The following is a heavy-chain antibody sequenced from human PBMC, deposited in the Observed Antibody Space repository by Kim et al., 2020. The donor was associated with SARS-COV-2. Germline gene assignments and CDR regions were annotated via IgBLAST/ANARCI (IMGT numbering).Heavy chain of an antibody. CDR1: GVTVTSTY. Sequence: GGSLRLSCAVSGVTVTSTYISWVRRAPGKGLEWLSSIHKGGSTYYGDSVKGRFSISRDDSKNIVFLQMTSLRVEDAAVYYCVKDPGYGDPVDYWGRGTPV. D-gene: IGHD4-17*01. CDR3: VKDPGYGDPVDY. J-gene: IGHJ4*01. V-gene: IGHV3-66*01. CDR2: IHKGGST.